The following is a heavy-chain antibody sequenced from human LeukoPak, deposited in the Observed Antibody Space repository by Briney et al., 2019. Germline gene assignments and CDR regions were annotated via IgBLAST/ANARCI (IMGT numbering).Heavy chain of an antibody. CDR3: ARHAGSSSCVFDS. CDR1: GGSISSYY. D-gene: IGHD6-13*01. V-gene: IGHV4-4*09. CDR2: IYTSGST. Sequence: SSETLSLTCTVSGGSISSYYWSWIRQPPGKGLEWIGYIYTSGSTNYNPSLKSRVTISVDTSKNQFSLKLSSVTAADTAVYYCARHAGSSSCVFDSWGQGTLVTVSS. J-gene: IGHJ5*01.